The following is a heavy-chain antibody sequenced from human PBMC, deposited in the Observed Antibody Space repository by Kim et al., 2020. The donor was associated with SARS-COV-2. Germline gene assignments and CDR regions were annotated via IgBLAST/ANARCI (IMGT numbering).Heavy chain of an antibody. CDR3: ARAPTGRWLTMGIDY. J-gene: IGHJ4*02. CDR2: IIPIFGTA. CDR1: GGTFSSYA. V-gene: IGHV1-69*13. Sequence: SVKVSCKASGGTFSSYAISWVRQAPGQGLEWMGGIIPIFGTANYAQKFQGRVTITADESTSTAYMELSSLRSEDTAVYYCARAPTGRWLTMGIDYWGQGTLVTVSS. D-gene: IGHD5-12*01.